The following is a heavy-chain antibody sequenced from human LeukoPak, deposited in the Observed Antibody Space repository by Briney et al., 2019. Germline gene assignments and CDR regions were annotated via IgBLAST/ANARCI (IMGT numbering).Heavy chain of an antibody. J-gene: IGHJ1*01. CDR1: GYTFTGYY. CDR3: ARESGDSSGYYGNFQH. D-gene: IGHD3-22*01. CDR2: INPNSGGT. Sequence: ASVKVSCKASGYTFTGYYMHWVRQAPGQGLEWMGWINPNSGGTNYAQKFQGRVTMTRDTSISTAYMELSRLRSDDTAVYYCARESGDSSGYYGNFQHWGQGTLVTVSS. V-gene: IGHV1-2*02.